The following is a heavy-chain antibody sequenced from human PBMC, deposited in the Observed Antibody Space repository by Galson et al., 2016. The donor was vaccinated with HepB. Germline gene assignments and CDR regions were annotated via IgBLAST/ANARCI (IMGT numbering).Heavy chain of an antibody. V-gene: IGHV4-39*01. D-gene: IGHD1-1*01. CDR2: ISYRGTT. CDR1: GDSITSSGYF. Sequence: SETLSLTCNVSGDSITSSGYFWGWIRQPPGKGLEWIGAISYRGTTYDYPSLKSRLTVSVDTSKNQFSLELSSVTAADTAVYYCARSVNEAFDIWGQGTMVTVSS. J-gene: IGHJ3*02. CDR3: ARSVNEAFDI.